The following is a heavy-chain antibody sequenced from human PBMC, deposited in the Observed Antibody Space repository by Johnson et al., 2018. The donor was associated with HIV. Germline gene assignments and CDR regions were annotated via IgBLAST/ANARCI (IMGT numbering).Heavy chain of an antibody. V-gene: IGHV3-20*04. CDR3: AKDTEAAAGTDDAFDI. D-gene: IGHD6-13*01. CDR1: GFTFSSYA. CDR2: INWNGGST. Sequence: EQLEESGGGLLQPGGSLILSCAASGFTFSSYAMSWVRQAPGKGLEWVSGINWNGGSTGYADSVKGRFTISRDNAKNSLYLQMNSLRAEDTALYYCAKDTEAAAGTDDAFDIWGQGTMVTVSS. J-gene: IGHJ3*02.